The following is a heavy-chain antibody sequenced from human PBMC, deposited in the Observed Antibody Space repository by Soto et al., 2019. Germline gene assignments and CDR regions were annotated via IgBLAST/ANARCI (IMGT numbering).Heavy chain of an antibody. CDR1: GYTFTNYG. CDR2: INVYNGNT. D-gene: IGHD3-10*01. Sequence: QVQLVQSGGEVKKPGASVKVSCKASGYTFTNYGISWVRHAPGQGLEWMGWINVYNGNTKYAQKGQGRVTMTTDTSTSTAYMELRSLRSDDTAVYYCARGVGSGSYDNQYNWVAPWGQGTLVTVSA. J-gene: IGHJ5*02. V-gene: IGHV1-18*01. CDR3: ARGVGSGSYDNQYNWVAP.